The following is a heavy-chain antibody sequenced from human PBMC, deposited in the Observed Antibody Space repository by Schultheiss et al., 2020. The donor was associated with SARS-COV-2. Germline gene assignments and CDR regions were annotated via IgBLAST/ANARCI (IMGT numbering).Heavy chain of an antibody. V-gene: IGHV4-4*07. CDR3: ARAHSTRRVVVVAATVSRLGWFDP. D-gene: IGHD2-15*01. CDR1: GGSISSYY. CDR2: IYTSGST. J-gene: IGHJ5*02. Sequence: SETLSLTCTVSGGSISSYYWSWIRQPAGKGLEWIGRIYTSGSTNYNPSLKSRVTMSVDTSKNQFSLKLSSVTAADTAVYYCARAHSTRRVVVVAATVSRLGWFDPWGQGTLVTVSS.